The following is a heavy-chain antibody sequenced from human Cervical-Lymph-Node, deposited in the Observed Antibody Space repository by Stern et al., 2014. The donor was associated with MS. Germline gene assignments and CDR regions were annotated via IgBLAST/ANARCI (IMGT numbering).Heavy chain of an antibody. V-gene: IGHV1-46*02. Sequence: QDQLVQSGAEVKKPGASVKVSCKASGNALNSHYMHWVRQAPGQVLEWMGIINPGGTKTSYAQKFQGRVTMTRDTATGTVYMELSSLTSEDTAVFFCARAPSGFYWLDSWGQGTLVTVSS. D-gene: IGHD5-12*01. J-gene: IGHJ5*01. CDR1: GNALNSHY. CDR2: INPGGTKT. CDR3: ARAPSGFYWLDS.